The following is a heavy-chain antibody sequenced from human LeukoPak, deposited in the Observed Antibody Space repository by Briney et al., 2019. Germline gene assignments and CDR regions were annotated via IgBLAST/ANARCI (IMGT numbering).Heavy chain of an antibody. V-gene: IGHV4-30-4*08. J-gene: IGHJ4*02. D-gene: IGHD2-15*01. CDR3: ARGGSRIVVVVAARKPHYFDY. CDR1: GGSISSGDYY. CDR2: ISHSGST. Sequence: SQTLSLTCTASGGSISSGDYYWSWIRQPPGKGLEWIGEISHSGSTNYNPSLKSRVTISVDTSKNQFSLKLSSVTAADTAVYYCARGGSRIVVVVAARKPHYFDYWGQGTLVTVSS.